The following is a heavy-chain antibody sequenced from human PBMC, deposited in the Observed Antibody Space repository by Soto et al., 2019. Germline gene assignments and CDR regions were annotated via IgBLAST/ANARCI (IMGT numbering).Heavy chain of an antibody. CDR1: GYTFTGYY. CDR3: ARDRDCSSTSCPRGLRPSSFHVMDV. J-gene: IGHJ6*02. D-gene: IGHD2-2*01. CDR2: INPNSGGT. Sequence: ASVKVSCKASGYTFTGYYMHWVRQAPGQGLEWMGWINPNSGGTNYAQKFQGRVTMTRDTSISTAYMELSRLRSDDTAVYYCARDRDCSSTSCPRGLRPSSFHVMDVWGQGTTVTVSS. V-gene: IGHV1-2*02.